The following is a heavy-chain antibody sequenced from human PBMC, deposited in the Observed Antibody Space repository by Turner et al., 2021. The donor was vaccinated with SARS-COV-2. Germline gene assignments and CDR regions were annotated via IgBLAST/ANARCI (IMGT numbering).Heavy chain of an antibody. Sequence: QVQLVQSGAELKKPGASVKVSCTTSGYTFTDYYIHWVRQAPGQGLEWDGGIKPNRGGKKYARKVQGRVTMTRDTSVSVVYLELSRLKSDDTAVYYCARVAFDISPDAFDIWGQGTMVTVSS. CDR3: ARVAFDISPDAFDI. J-gene: IGHJ3*02. CDR1: GYTFTDYY. V-gene: IGHV1-2*02. CDR2: IKPNRGGK. D-gene: IGHD3-22*01.